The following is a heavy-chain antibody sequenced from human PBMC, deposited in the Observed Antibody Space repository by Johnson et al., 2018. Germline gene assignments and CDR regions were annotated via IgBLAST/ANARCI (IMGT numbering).Heavy chain of an antibody. D-gene: IGHD3-22*01. CDR3: AKGFQYYYDNSGYYPYAFHI. CDR2: INTRTGNT. J-gene: IGHJ3*02. V-gene: IGHV3-23*01. CDR1: GFTFGSFP. Sequence: VQLQESGGGLVQPGGSLRLSCAASGFTFGSFPISWVRQAPGKGLEWVSAINTRTGNTYYADSVKGRFTISRDNSKNTLYLQVNSLRAAATAVCHFAKGFQYYYDNSGYYPYAFHIWGQGTMVTVSS.